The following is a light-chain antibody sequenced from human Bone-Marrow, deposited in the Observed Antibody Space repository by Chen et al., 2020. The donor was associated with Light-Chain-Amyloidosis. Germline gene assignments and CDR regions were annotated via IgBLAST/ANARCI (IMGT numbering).Light chain of an antibody. Sequence: DIQMTQSPSSLSASVGDRVTITCQASQAISNSLNWYQQKPGKAPKRLIYDASSLETGVPSRFSGTGSGTHFTFTISNLQPEDIATYYCQHFDDLLMFTFGQGTKLDMK. CDR3: QHFDDLLMFT. J-gene: IGKJ2*01. CDR2: DAS. CDR1: QAISNS. V-gene: IGKV1-33*01.